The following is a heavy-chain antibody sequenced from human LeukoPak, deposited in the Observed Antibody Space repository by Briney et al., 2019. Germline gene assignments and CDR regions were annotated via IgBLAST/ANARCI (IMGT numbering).Heavy chain of an antibody. V-gene: IGHV1-8*01. Sequence: ALVKVSCKASGYTFTSYDINWVRQATGQGLEWMGWMNPNSGNTGYAQKFQGRVTMTRNTSISTAYMELSSLRSEDTAVYYCAKVVPAAHDAFDIWGQGTMVTVSS. CDR1: GYTFTSYD. CDR3: AKVVPAAHDAFDI. D-gene: IGHD2-2*01. CDR2: MNPNSGNT. J-gene: IGHJ3*02.